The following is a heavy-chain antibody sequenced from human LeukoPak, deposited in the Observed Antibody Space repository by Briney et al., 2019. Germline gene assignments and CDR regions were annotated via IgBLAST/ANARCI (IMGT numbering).Heavy chain of an antibody. CDR1: GFTFSKAW. D-gene: IGHD5-24*01. CDR2: IKNKADGGTT. Sequence: PGGSLRLSCAASGFTFSKAWMSWIRQAPGKGLEWVGLIKNKADGGTTEDAAPVKGRFTISRDDSRDTLYLQMNSLKTEDTAMYYCTEMNDRDAFRIWGQGTMVTVSS. J-gene: IGHJ3*02. V-gene: IGHV3-15*01. CDR3: TEMNDRDAFRI.